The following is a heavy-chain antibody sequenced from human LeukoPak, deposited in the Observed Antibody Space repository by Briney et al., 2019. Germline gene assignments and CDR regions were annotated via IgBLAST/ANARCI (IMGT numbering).Heavy chain of an antibody. CDR3: ARGPVVPAAIPYYYYMDV. Sequence: SETLSLTCTVSGGSISSGSYCWSWIRQPAGKGLEWIGRIYTSGSTNYNPSLKSRVTISVDTSKNQFSLKLSSVTAADTAVYYCARGPVVPAAIPYYYYMDVWGKGTTVTVSS. CDR2: IYTSGST. D-gene: IGHD2-2*01. J-gene: IGHJ6*03. CDR1: GGSISSGSYC. V-gene: IGHV4-61*02.